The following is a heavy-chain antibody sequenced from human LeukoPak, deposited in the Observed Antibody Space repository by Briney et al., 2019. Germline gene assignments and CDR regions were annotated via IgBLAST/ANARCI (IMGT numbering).Heavy chain of an antibody. CDR1: GFTFNNDA. D-gene: IGHD4-17*01. J-gene: IGHJ5*01. CDR2: ISGGGETT. Sequence: GGSLRLSCAVSGFTFNNDAMNWVRQAPGKGLEWVSSISGGGETTYYADSAKGRFTISRDNSQNTLYLQMNSLRAEDTAVYYCARDYADYVGYFFFDFWGQGTLVTVSS. V-gene: IGHV3-23*01. CDR3: ARDYADYVGYFFFDF.